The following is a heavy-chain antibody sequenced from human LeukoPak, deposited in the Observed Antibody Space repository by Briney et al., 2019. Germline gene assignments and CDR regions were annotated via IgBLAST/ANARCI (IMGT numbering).Heavy chain of an antibody. Sequence: SETLSLTCAVYGGSFSGYYWSWIRQPPGKGLEWIGEINHSGSTNYNPSLKSRVTISVDTSKNQFSLKLSSVTAADTAVYYCAIGRGVRCFPFDYGGQETLVTVS. D-gene: IGHD4-17*01. V-gene: IGHV4-34*01. CDR2: INHSGST. CDR3: AIGRGVRCFPFDY. CDR1: GGSFSGYY. J-gene: IGHJ4*02.